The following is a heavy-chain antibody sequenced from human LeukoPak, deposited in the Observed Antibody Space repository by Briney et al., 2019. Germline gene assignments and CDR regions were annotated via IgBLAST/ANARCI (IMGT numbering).Heavy chain of an antibody. Sequence: PGGSLRLSCAASGFTFSSYSMNWVRQAPGKGLEWVGRTRNKANSYTTEYAATVKGRFTISRDDSKNSLYLLMNSLKTEDTAIYFCTRAGDRSSPPPARFDYWGQGTLVTVSS. V-gene: IGHV3-72*01. D-gene: IGHD6-13*01. CDR2: TRNKANSYTT. CDR1: GFTFSSYS. J-gene: IGHJ4*02. CDR3: TRAGDRSSPPPARFDY.